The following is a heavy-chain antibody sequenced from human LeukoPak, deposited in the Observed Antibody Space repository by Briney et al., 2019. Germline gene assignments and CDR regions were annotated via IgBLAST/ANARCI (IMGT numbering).Heavy chain of an antibody. D-gene: IGHD1-26*01. CDR1: GGSIGGTNW. CDR2: ISLAGQT. CDR3: SRESGPFCPLGY. J-gene: IGHJ4*02. V-gene: IGHV4-4*02. Sequence: SGTLSLTCDVSGGSIGGTNWWSWVRQPPGQGLEWIGEISLAGQTNYNPSLNGRVTMSLDKSSNQLSLHLTSVTAADTATYFCSRESGPFCPLGYWGQGALVIVSS.